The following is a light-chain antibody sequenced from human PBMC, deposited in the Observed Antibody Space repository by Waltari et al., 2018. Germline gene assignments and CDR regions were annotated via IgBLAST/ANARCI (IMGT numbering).Light chain of an antibody. CDR2: GVS. V-gene: IGLV2-14*01. J-gene: IGLJ1*01. CDR1: SSDVGGYNS. Sequence: QSALTQPASVSGSPGQSITISCTGTSSDVGGYNSVSWYQQYPGKAPQLMIYGVSYRPSGISNRFSGSKSGNTATLTISGLQAEDEADYYCSSYTSTKTGVFGTGTKVTVL. CDR3: SSYTSTKTGV.